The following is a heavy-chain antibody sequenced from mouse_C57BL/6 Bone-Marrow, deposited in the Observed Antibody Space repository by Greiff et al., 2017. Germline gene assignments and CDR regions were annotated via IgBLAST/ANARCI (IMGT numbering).Heavy chain of an antibody. V-gene: IGHV14-4*01. Sequence: EVQLQQSGAELVRPGASVKLSCTASGFNIKDDYMHWVKQRPEQGLEWIGWIDPENGDTEYASKFQGKATITADTSTNTAYLQLSSLTSEETAVYYCTTPTYTPNGGQGTTLTVSS. CDR3: TTPTYTPN. D-gene: IGHD5-5*01. CDR1: GFNIKDDY. CDR2: IDPENGDT. J-gene: IGHJ2*01.